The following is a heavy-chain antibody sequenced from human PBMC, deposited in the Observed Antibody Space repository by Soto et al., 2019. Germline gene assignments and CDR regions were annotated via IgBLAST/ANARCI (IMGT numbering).Heavy chain of an antibody. J-gene: IGHJ6*02. V-gene: IGHV2-5*02. CDR2: IYWDDDK. Sequence: QITLKESGPPLVKPTQTLTLTCTLSGFSLSTTGVGVGWIRQPPGKALEWLALIYWDDDKRYSPSLRSRLTITQDTSKNQVVLTNTFMDPVDTATFYCVPSRCCGDFPQFYPSHPYYGLDVRGQGTTVTVSS. CDR3: VPSRCCGDFPQFYPSHPYYGLDV. D-gene: IGHD2-21*01. CDR1: GFSLSTTGVG.